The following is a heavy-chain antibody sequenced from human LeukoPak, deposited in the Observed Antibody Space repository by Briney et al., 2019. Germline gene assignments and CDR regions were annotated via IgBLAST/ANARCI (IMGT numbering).Heavy chain of an antibody. V-gene: IGHV3-43D*03. CDR2: ISWDGGST. J-gene: IGHJ6*03. Sequence: GGSLRLSCAASGFIFEDYAMHWVRQAPGKGLEWVSLISWDGGSTYYADSVKGRFTISRDNSKNSLFLQMNSLRAEDTALYYCAKDGLPAIMPNFYYYMDVWGKGTTVTVSS. CDR3: AKDGLPAIMPNFYYYMDV. CDR1: GFIFEDYA. D-gene: IGHD2-2*01.